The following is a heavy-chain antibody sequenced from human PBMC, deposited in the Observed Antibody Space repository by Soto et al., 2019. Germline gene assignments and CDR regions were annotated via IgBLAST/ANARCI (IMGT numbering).Heavy chain of an antibody. J-gene: IGHJ5*02. V-gene: IGHV4-34*01. CDR3: ARGGGLLLWFGELSQPFDP. D-gene: IGHD3-10*01. CDR2: INHSGST. Sequence: SEPLSLTCAVYGGSFSGYYWSWIRQPPGKGLEWIGEINHSGSTNYNPSLKSRVTISVDTSKNQFSLKLSSVTAADTAVYYCARGGGLLLWFGELSQPFDPWGQGTLVTVSS. CDR1: GGSFSGYY.